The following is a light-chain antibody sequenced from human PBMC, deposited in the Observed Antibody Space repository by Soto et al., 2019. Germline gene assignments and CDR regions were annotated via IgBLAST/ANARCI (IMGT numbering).Light chain of an antibody. CDR2: GAS. Sequence: EIVLTQSPGTLSLSPGERASLSCRASQSVRSSSLAWYQQKPGKPPRRLIYGASSRATRITDRFSGSGSGTDFTLTISRLEPEDVAVYFCQQYGDSPDKDRWTFGPGTKVEIK. CDR1: QSVRSSS. J-gene: IGKJ1*01. V-gene: IGKV3-20*01. CDR3: QQYGDSPDKDRWT.